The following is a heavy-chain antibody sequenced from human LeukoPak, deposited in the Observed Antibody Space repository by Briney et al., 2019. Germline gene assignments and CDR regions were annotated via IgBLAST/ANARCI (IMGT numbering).Heavy chain of an antibody. D-gene: IGHD3-10*01. CDR3: AKGTYGSGTYGAHDY. Sequence: TGGTLRLSCAASGFTFISYGMSWVRQAPGKGLEWVSTIRGTGDTTYYADSVKGRFTISRDNSKNTLYLQMNSVRAEDTAVYYCAKGTYGSGTYGAHDYWGQGTLVTVSS. CDR1: GFTFISYG. CDR2: IRGTGDTT. V-gene: IGHV3-23*01. J-gene: IGHJ4*02.